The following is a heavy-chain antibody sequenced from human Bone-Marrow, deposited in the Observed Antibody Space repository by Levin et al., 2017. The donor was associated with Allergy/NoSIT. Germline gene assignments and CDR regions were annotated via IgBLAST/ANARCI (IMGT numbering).Heavy chain of an antibody. D-gene: IGHD3/OR15-3a*01. J-gene: IGHJ3*02. CDR1: GFTFSSYG. CDR3: AKIGTGPDAFDI. CDR2: ISYDGSNK. Sequence: GGSLRLSCAASGFTFSSYGMHWVRQAPGKGLEWVAVISYDGSNKYYADSVKGRFTISRDNSKNTLYLQMNSLRAEDTAVYYCAKIGTGPDAFDIWGQGTMVTVSS. V-gene: IGHV3-30*18.